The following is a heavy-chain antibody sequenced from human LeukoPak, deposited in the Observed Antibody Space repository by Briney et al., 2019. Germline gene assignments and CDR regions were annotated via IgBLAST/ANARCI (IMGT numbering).Heavy chain of an antibody. Sequence: GASVKVSCKGSGYTFTGYYMHWVRQARGQGVEWMGWINPNSGGTNYAQKFQGRVTMTRDRSSSTAYMEVRRLRYDDRAVYYCARQPSSSPRWFDPWGQGTLVTVSS. V-gene: IGHV1-2*02. D-gene: IGHD2-2*01. CDR3: ARQPSSSPRWFDP. J-gene: IGHJ5*02. CDR1: GYTFTGYY. CDR2: INPNSGGT.